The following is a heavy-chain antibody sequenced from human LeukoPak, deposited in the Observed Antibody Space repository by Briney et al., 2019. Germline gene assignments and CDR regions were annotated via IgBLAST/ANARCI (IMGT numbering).Heavy chain of an antibody. CDR2: IKQDGSEK. V-gene: IGHV3-7*01. CDR3: ARAGYSSSWPTYYCYYYGMDV. D-gene: IGHD6-13*01. CDR1: GFTFSSYW. J-gene: IGHJ6*02. Sequence: PGGSLRLSCAASGFTFSSYWMSWVRQAPGKGLEWVANIKQDGSEKYYVDSVKGRFTISRDNAKNSLYLQMNSLRAEDTAVYYCARAGYSSSWPTYYCYYYGMDVWGQGTTVTVSS.